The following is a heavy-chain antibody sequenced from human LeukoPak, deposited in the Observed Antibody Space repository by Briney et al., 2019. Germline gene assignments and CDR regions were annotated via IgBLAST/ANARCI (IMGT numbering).Heavy chain of an antibody. D-gene: IGHD5-18*01. CDR3: ARHLSGVTGYTYGRGIDY. CDR1: GFTFSSYA. V-gene: IGHV3-23*01. CDR2: ISADGEYT. Sequence: GGSLRLSCAPSGFTFSSYAMIWVRQAPGKGLEWVSRISADGEYTYYADSVKGRFTISRDNFQNILYLLMNSLRAEDTAVYYCARHLSGVTGYTYGRGIDYWGQGTLVTVSS. J-gene: IGHJ4*02.